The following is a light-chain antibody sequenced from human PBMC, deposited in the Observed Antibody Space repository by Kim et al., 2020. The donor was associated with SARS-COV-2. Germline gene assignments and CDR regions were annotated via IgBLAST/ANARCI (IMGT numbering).Light chain of an antibody. J-gene: IGKJ2*01. CDR1: QSISQL. CDR2: AAS. V-gene: IGKV1-39*01. Sequence: GDTVPITCRAKQSISQLLNGYQQKPGKAPKLLVYAASSLQSGVPSRLQGSGSGTNFPLTISSLPTGNFATYYCQQSYSTPYTFGQGTKLEI. CDR3: QQSYSTPYT.